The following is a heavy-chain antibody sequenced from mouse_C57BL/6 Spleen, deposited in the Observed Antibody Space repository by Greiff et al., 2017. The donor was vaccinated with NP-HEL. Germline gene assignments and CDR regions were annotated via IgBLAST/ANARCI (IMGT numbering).Heavy chain of an antibody. J-gene: IGHJ1*03. D-gene: IGHD1-1*01. CDR3: ASRRGNYYGSSYGYFDV. Sequence: VQLKESGGGLVKPGGSLKLSCAASGFTFSDYGMHWVRQAPEKGLEWVAYISSGSSTIYYADTVKGRFTISRDNAKNTLFLQMTSRRSEDTAMYYCASRRGNYYGSSYGYFDVWGTGTTVTVSS. V-gene: IGHV5-17*01. CDR2: ISSGSSTI. CDR1: GFTFSDYG.